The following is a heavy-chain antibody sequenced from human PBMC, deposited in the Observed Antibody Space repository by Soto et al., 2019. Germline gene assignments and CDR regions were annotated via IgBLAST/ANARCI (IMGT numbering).Heavy chain of an antibody. CDR1: GYTLTELS. CDR2: FDPEDGET. J-gene: IGHJ4*02. Sequence: ASVKVSCKVSGYTLTELSMHWVRQAPGKGLEWMGGFDPEDGETIYAQKFQGRVTMTEDTSTDTAYMELSSLRSEDTAVYYCATALDYYDSSGIDYWGQGTLVTVSS. V-gene: IGHV1-24*01. D-gene: IGHD3-22*01. CDR3: ATALDYYDSSGIDY.